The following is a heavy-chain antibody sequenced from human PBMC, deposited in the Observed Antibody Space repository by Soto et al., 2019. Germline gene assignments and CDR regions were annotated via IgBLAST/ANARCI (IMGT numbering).Heavy chain of an antibody. V-gene: IGHV4-39*01. Sequence: SETLSLTCTVSRNSIISSNYYWGWIRHPPGKGLEWIGIVYFNGNTYYNPSLKSRVTISVDTSKNQFFLKLTSLTGADTAMYYCARRGGWFGELSFSHFDFWGQGALVTVSS. CDR3: ARRGGWFGELSFSHFDF. J-gene: IGHJ4*02. CDR1: RNSIISSNYY. D-gene: IGHD3-10*01. CDR2: VYFNGNT.